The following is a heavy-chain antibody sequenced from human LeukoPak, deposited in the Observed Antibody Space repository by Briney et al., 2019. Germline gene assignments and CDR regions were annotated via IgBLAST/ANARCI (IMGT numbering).Heavy chain of an antibody. CDR3: ASGRFNSGWLDY. V-gene: IGHV3-21*01. Sequence: GGSLRLSCAASGFTFNTYTMNWARQSPGKGLEWVSSISGSSNYIFYADSVKGRFTISRDNAKNSLYLQMNSLRAEDTAVFYCASGRFNSGWLDYWGQGTLVTVSS. CDR1: GFTFNTYT. D-gene: IGHD6-19*01. CDR2: ISGSSNYI. J-gene: IGHJ4*02.